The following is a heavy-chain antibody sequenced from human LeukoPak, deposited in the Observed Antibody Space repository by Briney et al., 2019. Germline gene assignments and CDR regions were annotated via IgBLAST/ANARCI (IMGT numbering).Heavy chain of an antibody. V-gene: IGHV5-51*01. J-gene: IGHJ4*02. CDR2: IYPGDSVT. CDR3: ARSPPRGSGSIS. CDR1: GYRFTSYW. D-gene: IGHD1-26*01. Sequence: GESLKIYCKGSGYRFTSYWLGWVRQLPGKGREWMGIIYPGDSVTRYSPSFQGQVTISADKSISTAYLQWSSLKASDTAMYYCARSPPRGSGSISWGQGTLVTVSS.